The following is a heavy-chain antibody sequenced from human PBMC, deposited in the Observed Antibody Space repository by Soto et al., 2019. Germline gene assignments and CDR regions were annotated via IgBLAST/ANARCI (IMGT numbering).Heavy chain of an antibody. V-gene: IGHV3-48*01. Sequence: PRGSLRLSCAASGFTFSSYSMNWVRQAPGKGLEWVSYISSSSSTIYYADSVKGRFTISRDNAKNSLYLQMNSLRAEDTAVYYCAKRDRFGSGSYFNRGDAFNIWGQGTMVTVSS. CDR3: AKRDRFGSGSYFNRGDAFNI. D-gene: IGHD3-10*01. CDR1: GFTFSSYS. CDR2: ISSSSSTI. J-gene: IGHJ3*02.